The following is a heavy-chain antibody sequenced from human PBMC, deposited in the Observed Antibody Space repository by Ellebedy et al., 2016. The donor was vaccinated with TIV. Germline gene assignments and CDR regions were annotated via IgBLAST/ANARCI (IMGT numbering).Heavy chain of an antibody. V-gene: IGHV3-23*01. CDR2: ISAGGDNR. CDR3: AKDKNLDPSPGYPQYYYDYGMDA. Sequence: PGGSLRLSCVASGLTFHTYGMAWVRQAPGKGLEWVAGISAGGDNRYYAEAVKGRFSISRNLNTIFLQMDSLRVGDAAVYYCAKDKNLDPSPGYPQYYYDYGMDAWGQGTAVAVS. CDR1: GLTFHTYG. D-gene: IGHD3-9*01. J-gene: IGHJ6*02.